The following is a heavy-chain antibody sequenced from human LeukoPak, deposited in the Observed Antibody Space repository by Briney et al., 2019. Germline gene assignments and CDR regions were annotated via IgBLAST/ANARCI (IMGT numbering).Heavy chain of an antibody. CDR1: GFTFSTSG. Sequence: PGGSLRLSCAASGFTFSTSGMNWVRQAPGKGLEWVSYISSSSSTIYYADSVKGRFTISRDNAKNLMYLQMNSLRAEDTAVYYCARGTAAVYFDHWGQGILVTVSS. D-gene: IGHD6-13*01. V-gene: IGHV3-48*04. CDR2: ISSSSSTI. J-gene: IGHJ4*02. CDR3: ARGTAAVYFDH.